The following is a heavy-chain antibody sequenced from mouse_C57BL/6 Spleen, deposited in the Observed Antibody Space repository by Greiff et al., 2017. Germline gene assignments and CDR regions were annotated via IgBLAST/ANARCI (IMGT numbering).Heavy chain of an antibody. CDR1: GYTFPSYW. CDR2: IYPGSGST. CDR3: ARRYGGSPFAY. Sequence: VQLQQPGAELVKPGASVKMSCKASGYTFPSYWITWVKQRPGQGLEWIGDIYPGSGSTNYNEKFKSKATLTVDTSSSPAYMQLRSLASEDSAVCSRARRYGGSPFAYWGQGTLVTVSA. V-gene: IGHV1-55*01. J-gene: IGHJ3*01. D-gene: IGHD2-14*01.